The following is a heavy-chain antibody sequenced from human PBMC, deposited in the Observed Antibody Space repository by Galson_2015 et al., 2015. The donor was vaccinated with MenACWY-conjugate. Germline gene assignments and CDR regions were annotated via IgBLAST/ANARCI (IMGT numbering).Heavy chain of an antibody. V-gene: IGHV2-5*02. J-gene: IGHJ4*02. CDR1: GFSLRTSGVG. D-gene: IGHD2-15*01. Sequence: PALVKPTQTLTLACTFSGFSLRTSGVGVGWIRQPPGKALEWLALIYWDDDKRYSPSLRSRLTITKDPSKNHVVLAMTNMDPVDTATHYCSRTGATPGDYWGQGTLVTVSS. CDR2: IYWDDDK. CDR3: SRTGATPGDY.